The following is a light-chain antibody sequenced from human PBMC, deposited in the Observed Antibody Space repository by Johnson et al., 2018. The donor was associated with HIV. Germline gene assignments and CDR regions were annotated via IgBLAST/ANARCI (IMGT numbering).Light chain of an antibody. CDR3: GTWDSSLSAYV. CDR2: DNN. Sequence: QSVLTQPPSVSAAPGQKVTISCSGSSSNIGNNYVSWYQQLPGTAPKLLIYDNNKRPSGIPDRFSGSKSGTSATLGITGLQTGDEADDYCGTWDSSLSAYVFGTGTKVTFL. CDR1: SSNIGNNY. V-gene: IGLV1-51*01. J-gene: IGLJ1*01.